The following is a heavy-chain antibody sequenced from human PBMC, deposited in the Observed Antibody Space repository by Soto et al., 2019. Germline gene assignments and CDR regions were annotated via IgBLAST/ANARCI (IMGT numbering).Heavy chain of an antibody. J-gene: IGHJ4*02. D-gene: IGHD1-1*01. CDR1: GFSFSTYA. CDR2: ISGIDGST. V-gene: IGHV3-23*01. Sequence: EVQLLESGGGLVQPGESLRLSCAASGFSFSTYAMYWVRQPPGKGLEWVSAISGIDGSTYYADSVKGRFTISRDDSKNTLYLQMNSLRAVDTAVYYCAKANDGYYFGYWGQETLVTVSS. CDR3: AKANDGYYFGY.